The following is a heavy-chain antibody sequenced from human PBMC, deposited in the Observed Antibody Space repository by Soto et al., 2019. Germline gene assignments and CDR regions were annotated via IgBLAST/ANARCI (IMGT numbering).Heavy chain of an antibody. CDR2: ISGSGGST. CDR3: ARQVGYCSGGSCYDYYYYYYMDV. CDR1: GFTFSSYA. D-gene: IGHD2-15*01. Sequence: GGSLRLSCAASGFTFSSYAMSWVRQAPGKGLEWVSAISGSGGSTYYADSVKGRFTISRDNSKNTLYLQMNSLRAEDTAVYYCARQVGYCSGGSCYDYYYYYYMDVWGKGTTVTVSS. J-gene: IGHJ6*03. V-gene: IGHV3-23*01.